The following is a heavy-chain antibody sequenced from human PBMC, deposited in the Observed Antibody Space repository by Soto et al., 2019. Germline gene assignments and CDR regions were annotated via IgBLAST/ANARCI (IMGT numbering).Heavy chain of an antibody. CDR1: GFTFSSYD. D-gene: IGHD2-21*01. J-gene: IGHJ3*01. CDR3: ARGGAVIGAFDF. V-gene: IGHV3-13*01. CDR2: IGSAGDT. Sequence: EVQLVESGGGLVQPGGSLRLSCAASGFTFSSYDLHWVRQVTGKGLEWVSGIGSAGDTYYADSVNGRFTISRENAKKSLSLHMNSLRAGDTAVYYCARGGAVIGAFDFWGQGTVVTVSS.